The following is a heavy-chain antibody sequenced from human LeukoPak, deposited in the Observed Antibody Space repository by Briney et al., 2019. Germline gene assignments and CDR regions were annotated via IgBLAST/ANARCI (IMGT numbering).Heavy chain of an antibody. CDR2: ISSRSTYI. D-gene: IGHD3/OR15-3a*01. CDR1: GFTFSSCS. V-gene: IGHV3-21*01. CDR3: VRDKGLGWFDP. Sequence: PGGSLRLSCAASGFTFSSCSMNWVRQAPRKGLEWVSSISSRSTYIYYADSVKGRFTISRDNAKNSLFLQMNSLRAEDTAVYYCVRDKGLGWFDPWGQGTLVTVSS. J-gene: IGHJ5*02.